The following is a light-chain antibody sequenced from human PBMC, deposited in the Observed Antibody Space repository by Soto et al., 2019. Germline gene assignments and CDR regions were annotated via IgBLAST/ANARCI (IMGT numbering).Light chain of an antibody. CDR3: QQSNNWPPWT. CDR2: GAS. Sequence: EIVFTQSPGTLSLSPGERSTLSCRAIQSVSSSFVAWFQQRPGQAPRLLIYGASTRATGIPARFSGSGSGTEFTVTISSLQSEDFAVYYCQQSNNWPPWTFGQGTKVEIK. V-gene: IGKV3-15*01. J-gene: IGKJ1*01. CDR1: QSVSSS.